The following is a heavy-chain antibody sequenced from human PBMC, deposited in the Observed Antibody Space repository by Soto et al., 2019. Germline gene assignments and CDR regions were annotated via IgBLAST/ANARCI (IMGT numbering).Heavy chain of an antibody. J-gene: IGHJ6*02. D-gene: IGHD4-4*01. V-gene: IGHV3-23*01. CDR2: ISGTGGIT. CDR1: GFTFSSYA. CDR3: AKEETVISHYYYYYGMDV. Sequence: EVQLLESGGGLVQPGGSLRLSCAASGFTFSSYAMNWVRQAPGKGLEWVSVISGTGGITYHADSVKGRFTISRDNSENTLYLQMDSLRAEDTAVYFCAKEETVISHYYYYYGMDVWGQGTTVTVSS.